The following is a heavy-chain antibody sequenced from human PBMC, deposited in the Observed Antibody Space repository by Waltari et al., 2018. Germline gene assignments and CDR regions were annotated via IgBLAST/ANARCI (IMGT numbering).Heavy chain of an antibody. CDR1: GYSISRSDYY. J-gene: IGHJ4*02. D-gene: IGHD2-15*01. CDR3: ARVVREVITAASYFEL. CDR2: IYYSGST. Sequence: QLHLQESGPGLVRPSETLSLTCTVSGYSISRSDYYWGWVRQPPGKGLEWIGNIYYSGSTFHNPSLRSRVTRSVDTSKNQFSLKLTSVTAADTAVYFCARVVREVITAASYFELWGQGSLVTVSS. V-gene: IGHV4-39*07.